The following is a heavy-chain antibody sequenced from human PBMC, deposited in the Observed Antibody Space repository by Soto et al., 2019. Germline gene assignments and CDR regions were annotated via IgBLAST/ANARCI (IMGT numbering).Heavy chain of an antibody. Sequence: PSQTLSLTCAISGDIVFSNTATWNWIRQSPSRGLEWLGRTYYRSQWHNDYAESVKSRITINPDTSKNQFSLQLNSVTPEDTAVYYCARERAFLSEALVIWGRGTMVTVSS. CDR1: GDIVFSNTAT. V-gene: IGHV6-1*01. CDR3: ARERAFLSEALVI. CDR2: TYYRSQWHN. J-gene: IGHJ3*02.